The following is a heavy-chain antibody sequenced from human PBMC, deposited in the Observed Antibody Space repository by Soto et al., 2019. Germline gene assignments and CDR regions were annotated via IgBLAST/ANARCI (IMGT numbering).Heavy chain of an antibody. CDR3: ARLGGYYQAFDN. Sequence: PSETLSLTCAVSGDSISGSYWSWIRQPPGKGLEWIGFIHYTGRTSYNPSLKSRITVSLDKSKNQFSLSLSSATAADTAVYYCARLGGYYQAFDNWGQGTLVTVSS. D-gene: IGHD3-22*01. CDR2: IHYTGRT. CDR1: GDSISGSY. V-gene: IGHV4-59*08. J-gene: IGHJ4*02.